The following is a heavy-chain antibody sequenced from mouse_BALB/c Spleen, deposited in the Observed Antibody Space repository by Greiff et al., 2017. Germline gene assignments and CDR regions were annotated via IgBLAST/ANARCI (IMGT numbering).Heavy chain of an antibody. CDR1: GFTFSNYW. CDR3: TRGLRFYAMDY. V-gene: IGHV6-6*02. CDR2: IRLKSNNYAT. J-gene: IGHJ4*01. D-gene: IGHD1-1*01. Sequence: DVMLVESGGGLVQPGGSMKLSCVASGFTFSNYWMNWVRQSPEKGLEWVAEIRLKSNNYATHYAESVQGRFTISRDDSKSSVYLQMNNLRAEDTGIYYCTRGLRFYAMDYWGQGTSVTVSS.